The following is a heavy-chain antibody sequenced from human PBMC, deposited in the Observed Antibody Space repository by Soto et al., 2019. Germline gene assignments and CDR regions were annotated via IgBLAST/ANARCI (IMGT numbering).Heavy chain of an antibody. Sequence: EVQLVESGGGLVQPGGSPRLSCAASGFTVSSNYMSWVRQAPGKGLEWVSVIYSGGSTYYADSVKGRFTISRHNSKNTLYLQINTLRAEDTALYYCARSEGPGAGHYSYSGVEVGGQGTPVTVS. CDR3: ARSEGPGAGHYSYSGVEV. J-gene: IGHJ6*02. CDR2: IYSGGST. CDR1: GFTVSSNY. D-gene: IGHD4-17*01. V-gene: IGHV3-53*04.